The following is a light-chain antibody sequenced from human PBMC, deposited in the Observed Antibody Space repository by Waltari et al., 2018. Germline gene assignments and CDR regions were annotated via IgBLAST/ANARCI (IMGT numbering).Light chain of an antibody. J-gene: IGLJ2*01. CDR3: LLSYSGSRVL. Sequence: QAVVTQEPSLTVSPGGTVTLTCGSSTGAVTSGHYPYWFQQKPGQAPRTLIYDTSNKHSWTPARFSGSLLGGEAALTLSGAQPEDEAEYYCLLSYSGSRVLFGGGTKLTVL. CDR1: TGAVTSGHY. CDR2: DTS. V-gene: IGLV7-46*01.